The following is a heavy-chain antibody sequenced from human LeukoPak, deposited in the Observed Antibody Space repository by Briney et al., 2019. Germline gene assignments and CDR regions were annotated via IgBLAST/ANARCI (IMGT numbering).Heavy chain of an antibody. CDR1: GGSISSSSYY. Sequence: SETLSLTCTVSGGSISSSSYYWGWIRQPPGKGLEWIGSIYHSGSTYYSPSLKSRVTISVDTSKNQFSLKLSSVTAADTAVYYCARVGQQLVLGPYYFDYWGQGTLVTVSS. J-gene: IGHJ4*02. CDR2: IYHSGST. CDR3: ARVGQQLVLGPYYFDY. D-gene: IGHD6-13*01. V-gene: IGHV4-39*07.